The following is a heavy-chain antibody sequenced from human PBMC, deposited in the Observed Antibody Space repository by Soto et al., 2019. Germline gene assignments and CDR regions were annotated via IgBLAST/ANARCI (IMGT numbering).Heavy chain of an antibody. CDR3: AKSPYGSGNNY. D-gene: IGHD3-10*01. CDR1: GFTVSSTY. CDR2: IESGGST. Sequence: PGGSLRLSCNASGFTVSSTYMSWVRQAPGMGLEWVAVIESGGSTHYADSVKGRFTISRDNSKNTLYLQMNSLRAEDTAVYYCAKSPYGSGNNYWGQGTLVTVSS. J-gene: IGHJ4*02. V-gene: IGHV3-53*01.